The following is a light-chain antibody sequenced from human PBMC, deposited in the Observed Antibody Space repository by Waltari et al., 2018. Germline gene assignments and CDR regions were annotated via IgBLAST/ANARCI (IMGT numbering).Light chain of an antibody. CDR1: ALPQQD. CDR2: RDT. V-gene: IGLV3-25*03. J-gene: IGLJ2*01. Sequence: SYELTQPPSVSVSPGQTARITCSGDALPQQDAYWYQQRPGQAPVLVIYRDTERPSGIPERFSGSSSGTIVTLTISGVQAEDEADYYCQSADSSGNYVVFGGGTKLTVL. CDR3: QSADSSGNYVV.